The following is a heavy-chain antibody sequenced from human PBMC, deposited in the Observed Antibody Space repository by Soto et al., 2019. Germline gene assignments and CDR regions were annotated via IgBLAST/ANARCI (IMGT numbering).Heavy chain of an antibody. CDR2: IYPGDSDT. CDR1: GYSFTSYW. V-gene: IGHV5-51*01. CDR3: ARHIEYDILTGHSEYYMDV. Sequence: GESLKISCKGSGYSFTSYWIGWVRQMPGKGLEWMGIIYPGDSDTRYSPSFQGQVTISADKSISTAYLQWSSLKASDTAMYYCARHIEYDILTGHSEYYMDVWGKGTTVTVSS. J-gene: IGHJ6*03. D-gene: IGHD3-9*01.